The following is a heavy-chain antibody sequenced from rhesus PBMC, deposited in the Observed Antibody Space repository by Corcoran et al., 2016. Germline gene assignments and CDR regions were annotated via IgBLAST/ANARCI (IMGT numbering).Heavy chain of an antibody. V-gene: IGHV4-76*01. CDR3: ARGDSSGWYRGWVDY. Sequence: QVQLQESGPGVVKPSETLSLTCAVSGGSISSGYDWSWIRQPPGMGLEWIGYIYGSSWSTNYNPSLKNRVTISKDASKNQFSRKLSSVTAADTAVYYCARGDSSGWYRGWVDYWGQGVLVTVSS. D-gene: IGHD6-31*01. J-gene: IGHJ4*01. CDR2: IYGSSWST. CDR1: GGSISSGYD.